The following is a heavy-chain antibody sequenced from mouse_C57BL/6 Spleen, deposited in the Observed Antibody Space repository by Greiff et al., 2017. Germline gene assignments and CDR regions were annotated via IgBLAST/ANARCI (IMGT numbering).Heavy chain of an antibody. D-gene: IGHD1-1*01. CDR3: TRKMGYYGSSPYYFDY. CDR2: IDPETGGT. J-gene: IGHJ2*01. V-gene: IGHV1-15*01. Sequence: QVQLQQSGAELVRPGASVTLSCKASGYTFTDYEMHWVKQTPVHGLEWIGAIDPETGGTAYNQKFKGKAILTADKSSSTAYMELRSLTSEDSAVYYCTRKMGYYGSSPYYFDYWGQGTTLTVSS. CDR1: GYTFTDYE.